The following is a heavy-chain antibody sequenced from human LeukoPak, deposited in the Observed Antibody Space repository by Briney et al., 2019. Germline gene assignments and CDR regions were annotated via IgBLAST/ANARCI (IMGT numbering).Heavy chain of an antibody. Sequence: ASVKVSCKASGYTFTSYYMHWVRQAPGQGLEWMGIINPSGGSTSYAQKFQGRVTMTRDMSTSTVYMELSSLRSEDTAMYYCARESPPSRYYYDSSLFDPWGQGTLVTVSS. V-gene: IGHV1-46*01. J-gene: IGHJ5*02. CDR1: GYTFTSYY. CDR3: ARESPPSRYYYDSSLFDP. CDR2: INPSGGST. D-gene: IGHD3-22*01.